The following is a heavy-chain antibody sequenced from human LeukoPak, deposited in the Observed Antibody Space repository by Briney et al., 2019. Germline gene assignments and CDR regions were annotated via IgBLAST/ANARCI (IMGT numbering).Heavy chain of an antibody. V-gene: IGHV1-18*01. J-gene: IGHJ4*02. D-gene: IGHD3-10*01. Sequence: ASVKVSCKASGYTFTSYGISWLRQAPGQGLEWMGWISAYNGNTNYAQKLQGRVTMTTDTSTSTAYMELRSLRSDDTAVYYCARIPPTQRPTMGNYFDYWGQGTLVTVSS. CDR1: GYTFTSYG. CDR2: ISAYNGNT. CDR3: ARIPPTQRPTMGNYFDY.